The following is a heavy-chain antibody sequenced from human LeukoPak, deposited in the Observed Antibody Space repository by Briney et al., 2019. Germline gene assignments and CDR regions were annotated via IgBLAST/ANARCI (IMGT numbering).Heavy chain of an antibody. CDR3: ARARRMNSRSSGWYFDY. V-gene: IGHV3-7*01. CDR2: IKQDGSEK. D-gene: IGHD6-19*01. J-gene: IGHJ4*02. Sequence: GGSLRLSCAASGFTFSSYWMSWVRQAPGKGLEWVANIKQDGSEKYYVDSVKGRFTISRDNAKNSLYLQMNSLRAEDTAVYYCARARRMNSRSSGWYFDYWGQGTLVTVSS. CDR1: GFTFSSYW.